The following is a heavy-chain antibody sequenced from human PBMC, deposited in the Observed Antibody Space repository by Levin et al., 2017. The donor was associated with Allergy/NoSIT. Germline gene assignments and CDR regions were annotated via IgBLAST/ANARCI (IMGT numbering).Heavy chain of an antibody. CDR2: IYPGDSDT. D-gene: IGHD6-19*01. CDR3: ARRNAVAGYGKDYGMDV. V-gene: IGHV5-51*01. CDR1: GYSFTSYW. J-gene: IGHJ6*02. Sequence: GASVKVSCKGSGYSFTSYWIGWVRQMPGKGLEWMGIIYPGDSDTRYSPSFQGQVTISADKSISTAYLQWSSLKASDTAMYYCARRNAVAGYGKDYGMDVWGQGTTVTVSS.